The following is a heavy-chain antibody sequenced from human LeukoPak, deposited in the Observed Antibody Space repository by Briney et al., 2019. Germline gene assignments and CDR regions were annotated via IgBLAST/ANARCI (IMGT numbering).Heavy chain of an antibody. D-gene: IGHD2-15*01. J-gene: IGHJ4*02. V-gene: IGHV4-59*08. CDR2: IHSSGST. Sequence: PSETLSLTCTVSGGTISSYYWNWIRQPPGKGLEWIGYIHSSGSTKYNPSLKSRVTISVDTSKNQFSLKLSSVTAADRAVYYCARGYCSGGSCYPGYFDYWGQGTLVTVSS. CDR1: GGTISSYY. CDR3: ARGYCSGGSCYPGYFDY.